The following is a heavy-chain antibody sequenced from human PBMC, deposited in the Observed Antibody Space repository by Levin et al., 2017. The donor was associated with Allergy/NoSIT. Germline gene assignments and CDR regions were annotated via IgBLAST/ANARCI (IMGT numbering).Heavy chain of an antibody. CDR2: VSHSGST. CDR1: GGSFSDYY. Sequence: SPTLSLPCAVYGGSFSDYYWSWIRQPPGKGLEFIGEVSHSGSTNYNPSLKSRVIISVDTSKNQFSLKLSSVTAADTAVYYCARAGAYSSSWFDYWGQGTLVTVSS. V-gene: IGHV4-34*01. CDR3: ARAGAYSSSWFDY. D-gene: IGHD6-13*01. J-gene: IGHJ4*02.